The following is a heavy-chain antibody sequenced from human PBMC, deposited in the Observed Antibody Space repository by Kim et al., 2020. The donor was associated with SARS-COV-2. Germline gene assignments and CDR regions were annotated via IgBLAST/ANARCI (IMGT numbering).Heavy chain of an antibody. Sequence: YADSLRGRFTISRDDFKNTLYLEMNSLRAADTGVYYCARDWGSGGYFFFDYLGQGTLVTVSS. V-gene: IGHV3-33*01. CDR3: ARDWGSGGYFFFDY. D-gene: IGHD3-10*01. J-gene: IGHJ4*02.